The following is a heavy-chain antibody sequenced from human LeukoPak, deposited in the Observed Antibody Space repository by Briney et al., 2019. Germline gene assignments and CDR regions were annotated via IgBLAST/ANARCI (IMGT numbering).Heavy chain of an antibody. CDR3: ARDGSSGWYWVDY. Sequence: GRSLRLSCAASGFTFSSYGMHWVRQVPGKGLEWVAVIWYDGSNKYYADSVKGRFTISRDNSKNTLYLQMNSLRAEDTAVYYCARDGSSGWYWVDYWGQGTLVTVSS. CDR1: GFTFSSYG. V-gene: IGHV3-33*01. D-gene: IGHD6-19*01. J-gene: IGHJ4*02. CDR2: IWYDGSNK.